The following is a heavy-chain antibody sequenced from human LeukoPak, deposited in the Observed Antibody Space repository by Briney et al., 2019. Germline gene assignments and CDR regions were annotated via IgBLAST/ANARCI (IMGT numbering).Heavy chain of an antibody. V-gene: IGHV3-48*03. Sequence: GGSLRLSCAASGFTFSSCEMNWVRQAPGKGLEWVSYISTTGNTRYYADSVKGRFTVSRDNAKNSLYLQMNSLRAEDTAVYYCARDVAAAASHVDYWGQGTLVTVPS. CDR2: ISTTGNTR. D-gene: IGHD2-15*01. CDR3: ARDVAAAASHVDY. J-gene: IGHJ4*02. CDR1: GFTFSSCE.